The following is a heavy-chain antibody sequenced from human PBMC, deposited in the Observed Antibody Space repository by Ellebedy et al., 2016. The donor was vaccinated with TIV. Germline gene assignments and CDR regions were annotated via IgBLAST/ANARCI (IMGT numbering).Heavy chain of an antibody. J-gene: IGHJ4*02. CDR3: ARGRDY. V-gene: IGHV3-48*03. Sequence: GESLKISCAASGFTFSTSEMNWFRQAPGKGLECLSYISGSGATILYADSVRGRFTISRDDAKNSLYLKMNSLRAEDTAVYYCARGRDYWGQGTLVTVSS. CDR2: ISGSGATI. CDR1: GFTFSTSE.